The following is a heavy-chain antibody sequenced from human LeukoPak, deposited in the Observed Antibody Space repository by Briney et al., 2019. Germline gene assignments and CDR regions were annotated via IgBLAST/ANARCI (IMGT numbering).Heavy chain of an antibody. J-gene: IGHJ3*02. CDR3: ARVKLFYANDLSTFDI. V-gene: IGHV4-59*01. D-gene: IGHD2/OR15-2a*01. CDR2: IYYSGNT. Sequence: PSETLSLTCTVPRGSISSYYWSWIRQSPGEGLEWRGFIYYSGNTNYNPSLMSRVTISIDTSKNQFSLKLSSVTAADTAVYYCARVKLFYANDLSTFDIWGQGTMVIVSS. CDR1: RGSISSYY.